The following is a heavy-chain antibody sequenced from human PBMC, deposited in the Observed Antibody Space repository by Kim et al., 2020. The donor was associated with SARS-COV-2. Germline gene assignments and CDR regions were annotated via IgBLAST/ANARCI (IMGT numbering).Heavy chain of an antibody. CDR1: GGSISSYY. D-gene: IGHD3-22*01. J-gene: IGHJ6*02. V-gene: IGHV4-59*13. CDR3: ASAQEYCDSSGYPPYYGMDV. CDR2: NYYSGST. Sequence: SETLFLTCTVSGGSISSYYWSWIRQPPGKGLEWIGYNYYSGSTNYNPSLKSRVTISVDTSKNQFSLKLSSVTAADTAVYYCASAQEYCDSSGYPPYYGMDVWGQGTTVTVPS.